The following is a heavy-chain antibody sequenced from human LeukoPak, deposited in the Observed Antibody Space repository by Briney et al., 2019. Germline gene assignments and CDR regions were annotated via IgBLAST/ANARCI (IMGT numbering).Heavy chain of an antibody. CDR1: GFTFSSKG. CDR2: IQYDGSYK. V-gene: IGHV3-30*02. J-gene: IGHJ4*02. CDR3: ANANY. Sequence: GGSLRLSCAASGFTFSSKGMHWVRQAPGKGLEWVAFIQYDGSYKYYAESVKDRFTISRDNSKNTLYLQMNSLRAEDTAVYYCANANYWGPGTLVTVSS.